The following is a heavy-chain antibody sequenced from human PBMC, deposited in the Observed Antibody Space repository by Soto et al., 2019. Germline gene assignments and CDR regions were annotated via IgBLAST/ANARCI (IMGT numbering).Heavy chain of an antibody. V-gene: IGHV1-2*04. CDR1: GYTFNGYY. J-gene: IGHJ6*02. CDR3: ARTSFRGGMDV. CDR2: INPNSGGI. D-gene: IGHD3-10*01. Sequence: QVQLVQSGAEVKKPGASVKVSCKASGYTFNGYYMHWVRQAPGQGLEWMGWINPNSGGISYAQKFQGWVTMTRDTSISTVYMALRSLRSDDTAVYYCARTSFRGGMDVWGQGTTVPVSS.